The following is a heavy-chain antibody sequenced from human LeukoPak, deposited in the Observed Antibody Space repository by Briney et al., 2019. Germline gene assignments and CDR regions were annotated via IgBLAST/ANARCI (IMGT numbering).Heavy chain of an antibody. J-gene: IGHJ4*02. D-gene: IGHD6-13*01. CDR1: GHTFTGYN. CDR2: INPNSGGT. V-gene: IGHV1-2*02. Sequence: ASLKVSCKASGHTFTGYNMHWGRQAPRQGLEWMGWINPNSGGTNYAQKCQGRVTITGDMSINTAYMKMSRRRYEDTAFYYCARVRYSSSWYLDHWGQGTLVTVSS. CDR3: ARVRYSSSWYLDH.